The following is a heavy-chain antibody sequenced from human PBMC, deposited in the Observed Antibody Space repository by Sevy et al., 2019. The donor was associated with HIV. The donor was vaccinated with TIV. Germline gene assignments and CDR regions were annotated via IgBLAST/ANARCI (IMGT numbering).Heavy chain of an antibody. CDR1: GYTLTELS. V-gene: IGHV1-24*01. Sequence: ASVKVSCKVSGYTLTELSIHWVRQAPGKGLEWLVTFDPEDGKTIYAQNFQGRVTMTEDTSTDRTYMELSSLRSEDTAVYYCALTRDYYDSSGYYFDYWGQGTLVTVSS. CDR3: ALTRDYYDSSGYYFDY. CDR2: FDPEDGKT. J-gene: IGHJ4*02. D-gene: IGHD3-22*01.